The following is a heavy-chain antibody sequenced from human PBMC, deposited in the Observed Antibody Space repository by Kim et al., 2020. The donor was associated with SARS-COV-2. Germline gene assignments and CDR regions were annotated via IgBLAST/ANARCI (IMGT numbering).Heavy chain of an antibody. CDR3: ARISPLWFYFDY. Sequence: YVDSVKARFTISRDNAKNSLSLQMNSLRAEDTAVYYCARISPLWFYFDYWGQGTLVTVSS. J-gene: IGHJ4*02. D-gene: IGHD3-10*01. V-gene: IGHV3-7*01.